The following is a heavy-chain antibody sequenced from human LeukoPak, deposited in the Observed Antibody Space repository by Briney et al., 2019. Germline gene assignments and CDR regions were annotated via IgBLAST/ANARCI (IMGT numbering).Heavy chain of an antibody. Sequence: GGSLRLSCAASGFTVSSNYMSWVRQAPGKGLEWVSVIYSGGSTYYADSVKSRFTISRDNSKNTLYLQMNSLRAEDTAVYYCARDSAQLGLDYWGQGTLATVSS. D-gene: IGHD1-7*01. CDR3: ARDSAQLGLDY. CDR2: IYSGGST. J-gene: IGHJ4*02. CDR1: GFTVSSNY. V-gene: IGHV3-53*01.